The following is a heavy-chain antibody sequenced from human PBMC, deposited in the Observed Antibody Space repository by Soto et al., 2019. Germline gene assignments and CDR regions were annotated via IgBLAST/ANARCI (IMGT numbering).Heavy chain of an antibody. CDR2: ISWNSGSI. CDR1: GFTFDDYA. Sequence: GGSLRLSCAASGFTFDDYAMHWVRQAPGKGLEWVSGISWNSGSIGYADSVKGRFTISRDNAKNSLYLQMNSLRAEDTALYYCAKDPAGPHLWSGDNWFDPWGQGTLVTVSS. D-gene: IGHD3-3*02. V-gene: IGHV3-9*01. J-gene: IGHJ5*02. CDR3: AKDPAGPHLWSGDNWFDP.